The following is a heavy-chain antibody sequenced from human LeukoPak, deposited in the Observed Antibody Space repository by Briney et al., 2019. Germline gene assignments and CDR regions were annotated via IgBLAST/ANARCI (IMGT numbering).Heavy chain of an antibody. D-gene: IGHD3-10*01. Sequence: GESLKISCKGSGYSFTSYWISWVRQMPGKGLEWMGRIDPSDSYTNNSPSFQGHVTISADKSISTAYLQWSSLKASDTAMYYCVRHGYGSEIPIDYWGQGTLVTVSS. CDR2: IDPSDSYT. V-gene: IGHV5-10-1*01. CDR3: VRHGYGSEIPIDY. J-gene: IGHJ4*02. CDR1: GYSFTSYW.